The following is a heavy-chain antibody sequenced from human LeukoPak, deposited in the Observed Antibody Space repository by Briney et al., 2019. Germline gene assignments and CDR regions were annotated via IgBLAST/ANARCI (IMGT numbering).Heavy chain of an antibody. D-gene: IGHD2-2*01. V-gene: IGHV4-59*12. CDR2: IYYSGST. J-gene: IGHJ3*02. Sequence: SETLSLTCTVSGVSISSYYWSWIRQPPGKGLEWIGYIYYSGSTEYNPSLKTRVTISLDTTKNQFSLNLDSVTAADTAVYYCARDIVVVPGAIGGAFDIWGQGTMVTVSS. CDR1: GVSISSYY. CDR3: ARDIVVVPGAIGGAFDI.